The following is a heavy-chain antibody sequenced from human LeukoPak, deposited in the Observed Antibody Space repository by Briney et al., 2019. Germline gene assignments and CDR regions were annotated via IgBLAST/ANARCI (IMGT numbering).Heavy chain of an antibody. CDR2: TYYRSKWYN. Sequence: SQTLSLTCAISGDSVSSNSAAWNWIRQSPSRGLEWLGRTYYRSKWYNDYAVSVKSRITITPDTAKNQFSLQMNSVTPEDTAVYYCTRVRYSNLFYFYHMDVWSKGTTVTV. CDR3: TRVRYSNLFYFYHMDV. V-gene: IGHV6-1*01. D-gene: IGHD6-13*01. CDR1: GDSVSSNSAA. J-gene: IGHJ6*03.